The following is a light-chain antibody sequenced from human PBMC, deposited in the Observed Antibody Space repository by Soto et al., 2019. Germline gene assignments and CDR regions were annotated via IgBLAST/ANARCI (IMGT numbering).Light chain of an antibody. CDR1: SSDVGGYNY. J-gene: IGLJ1*01. Sequence: SVLTQPASVSGSPGQWITISCTGTSSDVGGYNYVSWYQQHPGKAPKLMIYDVSNRPSGVSNRFSGSKSGNTASLTISGLQAEDEADYYCSSYTSSSTLLDVFGTGTKVTVL. V-gene: IGLV2-14*01. CDR2: DVS. CDR3: SSYTSSSTLLDV.